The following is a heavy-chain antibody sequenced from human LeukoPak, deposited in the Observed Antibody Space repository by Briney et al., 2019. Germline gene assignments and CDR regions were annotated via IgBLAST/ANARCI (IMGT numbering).Heavy chain of an antibody. CDR1: GYTFTGYY. CDR2: INPNSGGT. CDR3: APLDIVVVPAAMEGSWFDP. D-gene: IGHD2-2*03. V-gene: IGHV1-2*02. J-gene: IGHJ5*02. Sequence: GASVKVSCKASGYTFTGYYMHWVRQAPGQGLEWMGWINPNSGGTNYAQKFQGRVTMTRDTAISTAYMELSRLRSDDTAVYYCAPLDIVVVPAAMEGSWFDPWGQGTLVTVSS.